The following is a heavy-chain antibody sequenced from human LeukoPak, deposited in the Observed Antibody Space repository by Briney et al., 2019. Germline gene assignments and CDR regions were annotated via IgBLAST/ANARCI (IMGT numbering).Heavy chain of an antibody. Sequence: SETLSLTCTVSGYSIGSAYYWGWIRQPPGKGLEWIGSIFHIGTTYYNPSLKSRVIISVDTPKNQFSLKLSSVTAADTAVYYCARHRQYSGSYDLDYWGQGTLVTVSS. CDR3: ARHRQYSGSYDLDY. CDR1: GYSIGSAYY. V-gene: IGHV4-38-2*02. CDR2: IFHIGTT. J-gene: IGHJ4*02. D-gene: IGHD3-10*01.